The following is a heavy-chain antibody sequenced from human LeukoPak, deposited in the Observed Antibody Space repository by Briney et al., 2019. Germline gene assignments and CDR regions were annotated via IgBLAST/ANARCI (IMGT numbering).Heavy chain of an antibody. D-gene: IGHD1-26*01. CDR2: IIPIFGTA. V-gene: IGHV1-69*13. CDR3: ARGREWEPKVFDY. CDR1: GGTFSSYA. Sequence: VASVKVSCKASGGTFSSYAISWVRQAPGQGLEWMGGIIPIFGTANYAQKFQGRVTITADESTSTAYMELSSLRSEDTAVYYCARGREWEPKVFDYWGQGTLVTVSS. J-gene: IGHJ4*02.